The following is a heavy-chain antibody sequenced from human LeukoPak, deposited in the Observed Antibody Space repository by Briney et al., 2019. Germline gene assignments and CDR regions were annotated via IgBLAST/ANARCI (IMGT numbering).Heavy chain of an antibody. Sequence: NPSETLSLTCTVSGSSISSSSYYWGWSRQPPGKGLEWIGSLFYSGSTFYNPSLKSRVTMSVETSKNQFSLRLSSVTAADSAMYYCARQVGSGKYVDYWGQGILVTVSS. CDR2: LFYSGST. CDR3: ARQVGSGKYVDY. D-gene: IGHD1-26*01. CDR1: GSSISSSSYY. J-gene: IGHJ4*02. V-gene: IGHV4-39*01.